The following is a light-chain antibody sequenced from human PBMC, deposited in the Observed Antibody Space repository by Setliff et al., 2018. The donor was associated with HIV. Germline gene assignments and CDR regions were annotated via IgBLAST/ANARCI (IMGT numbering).Light chain of an antibody. Sequence: SYDLTQPPSVSVAPGKTARITCGGNNIGSKSVHWYQQKPGQAPVLVVYDASDRPSGIPERFSGSNSGNTATLTISRVEAGDEADYYCQVWDSSSDHHVFGTGTKGTVL. J-gene: IGLJ1*01. CDR1: NIGSKS. CDR3: QVWDSSSDHHV. V-gene: IGLV3-21*03. CDR2: DAS.